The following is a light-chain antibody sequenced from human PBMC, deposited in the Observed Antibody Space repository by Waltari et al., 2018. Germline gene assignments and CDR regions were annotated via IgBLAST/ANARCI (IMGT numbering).Light chain of an antibody. Sequence: DIQMTQSQYSLSASGGDRVTITCRASQCISTYLAWYQQKPGKVPKLLIHTASTLQSGVSSRFSGSGSVTDFTLTISSLQPEDVATYYCQKYNSVVLTFGGGTKVEIK. CDR1: QCISTY. V-gene: IGKV1-27*01. CDR3: QKYNSVVLT. J-gene: IGKJ4*01. CDR2: TAS.